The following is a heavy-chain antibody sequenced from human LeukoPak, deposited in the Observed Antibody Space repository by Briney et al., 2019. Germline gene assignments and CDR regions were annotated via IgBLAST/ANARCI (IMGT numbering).Heavy chain of an antibody. CDR3: ARVVVVAASIGAFDI. D-gene: IGHD2-15*01. CDR2: ISYSGST. Sequence: KPSETLSLTCAVSGASITNNNYCWGWIRQPPGKGLEWIGSISYSGSTYYNPSLKSRVTISVDTSKNQFSLKLSSVTAADTAVYYCARVVVVAASIGAFDIWGQGTMVTVSS. CDR1: GASITNNNYC. J-gene: IGHJ3*02. V-gene: IGHV4-39*07.